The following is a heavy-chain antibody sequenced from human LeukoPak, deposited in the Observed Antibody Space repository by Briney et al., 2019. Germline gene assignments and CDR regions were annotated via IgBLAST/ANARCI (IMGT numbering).Heavy chain of an antibody. V-gene: IGHV3-9*01. CDR1: GFTFDDYA. J-gene: IGHJ3*02. D-gene: IGHD1-26*01. Sequence: PGRSLRLSCAASGFTFDDYAMHWVRHAPGKGLEWVSGISWNSGSIIYADSVKGRFTISRDNAKNSLYLQMNSLRAEDTALYYCAKDSHVIVGATLGPLFDIWGQGTMVTVSS. CDR3: AKDSHVIVGATLGPLFDI. CDR2: ISWNSGSI.